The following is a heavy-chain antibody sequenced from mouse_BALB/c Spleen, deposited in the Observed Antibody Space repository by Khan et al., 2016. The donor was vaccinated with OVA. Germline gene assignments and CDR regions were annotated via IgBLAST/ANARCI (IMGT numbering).Heavy chain of an antibody. V-gene: IGHV9-4*02. J-gene: IGHJ4*01. D-gene: IGHD2-12*01. CDR1: GYTFTTAG. CDR2: INTHSGVP. Sequence: QIQLVQSGPELKKPGETVRISCKASGYTFTTAGIQWVQKMPGKGLKWIGWINTHSGVPKYAEDFKGRFAFSLEISVNPAYLQITNLKNEDTATYFWARGGEADYRNDGGAMEYWGQGTSVTVSS. CDR3: ARGGEADYRNDGGAMEY.